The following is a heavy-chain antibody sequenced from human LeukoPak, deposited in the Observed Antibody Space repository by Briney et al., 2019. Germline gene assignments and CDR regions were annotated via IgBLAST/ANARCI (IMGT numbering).Heavy chain of an antibody. CDR2: IYYSGST. CDR1: GGSINSYY. CDR3: ARTYCSGGSCHDAFDI. J-gene: IGHJ3*02. Sequence: SETLSLTCTVSGGSINSYYWSWIRQPPGKGLEWIGYIYYSGSTNYNPSLKSRVTISVDTSKNQFSLKLSSVIAADTAVYYCARTYCSGGSCHDAFDIWGQGTMVTVSS. D-gene: IGHD2-15*01. V-gene: IGHV4-59*01.